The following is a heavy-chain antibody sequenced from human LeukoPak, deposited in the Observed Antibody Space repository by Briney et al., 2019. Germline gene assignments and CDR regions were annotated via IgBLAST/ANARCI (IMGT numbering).Heavy chain of an antibody. J-gene: IGHJ4*02. V-gene: IGHV4-38-2*02. Sequence: SSETLSLTCTVSGYSINNGYYWGWIRQPPGKGLEWIRSIYHSGSTYYKASLKSRVTISVDTSKNQFSLKLSSVTAADTAVYYCARAFYSSSWYHKEDFFDYWGQGTPVTVSS. CDR1: GYSINNGYY. D-gene: IGHD6-13*01. CDR3: ARAFYSSSWYHKEDFFDY. CDR2: IYHSGST.